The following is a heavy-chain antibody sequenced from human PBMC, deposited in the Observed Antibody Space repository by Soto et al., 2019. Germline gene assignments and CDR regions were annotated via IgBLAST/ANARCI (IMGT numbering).Heavy chain of an antibody. Sequence: SETLSLTCAVYGGSFSGYYWSWIRQPPGKGLEWIGEINHSGSTNYNPSLKSRVTISVDTSKNQFSLKLSSVTAADTAVYYCARVRAYDSSGPYGMDVWGQGTTVTVSS. CDR1: GGSFSGYY. D-gene: IGHD3-22*01. CDR2: INHSGST. J-gene: IGHJ6*02. CDR3: ARVRAYDSSGPYGMDV. V-gene: IGHV4-34*01.